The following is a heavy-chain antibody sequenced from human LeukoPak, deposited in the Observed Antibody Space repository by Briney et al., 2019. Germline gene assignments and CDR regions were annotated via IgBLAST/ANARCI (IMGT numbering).Heavy chain of an antibody. CDR1: GGTFSSYA. CDR3: AREWHGSGSYSATSWFDP. D-gene: IGHD3-10*01. CDR2: IIPILGIA. V-gene: IGHV1-69*04. J-gene: IGHJ5*02. Sequence: VASVKVSCKASGGTFSSYAISWVRQAPGQGLEWMGRIIPILGIANYAQKFQGRVTITADKSTSTAYMELSSLRSEDTAVYYCAREWHGSGSYSATSWFDPWGQGTLVTVSS.